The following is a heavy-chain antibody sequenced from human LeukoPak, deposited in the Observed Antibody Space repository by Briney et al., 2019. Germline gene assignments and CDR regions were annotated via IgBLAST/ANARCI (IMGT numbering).Heavy chain of an antibody. J-gene: IGHJ4*02. V-gene: IGHV4-4*07. CDR2: IYTSGST. CDR1: DVSIRTYY. Sequence: SETLSLTCTVSDVSIRTYYWSWIRQPAGKGLEWIGRIYTSGSTNYNPSLKSRVTMSIDTSKNQFSLKLSSVTAADTAVYYCARHGSDWTFDFWGQGLLVSVSS. D-gene: IGHD2-21*02. CDR3: ARHGSDWTFDF.